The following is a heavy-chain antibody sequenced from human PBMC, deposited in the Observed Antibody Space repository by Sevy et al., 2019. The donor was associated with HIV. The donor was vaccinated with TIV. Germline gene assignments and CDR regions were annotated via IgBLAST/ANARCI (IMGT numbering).Heavy chain of an antibody. CDR1: GYTFTNYD. Sequence: ASVKVSCKASGYTFTNYDINWVRQATGQGLEWMGWMNPNSGNTGYAQKFQGRVTMIRNTSMSTAYMELSSLTSDDTDVYYCARDLAGSKQGGWFDPWGQRTLVTVSS. J-gene: IGHJ5*02. D-gene: IGHD3-16*01. CDR3: ARDLAGSKQGGWFDP. CDR2: MNPNSGNT. V-gene: IGHV1-8*01.